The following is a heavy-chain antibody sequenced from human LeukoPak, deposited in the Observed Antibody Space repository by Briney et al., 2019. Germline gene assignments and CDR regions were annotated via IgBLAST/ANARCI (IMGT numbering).Heavy chain of an antibody. CDR1: EFTFSSYS. V-gene: IGHV3-48*01. J-gene: IGHJ4*02. Sequence: PGGSLRLSCEASEFTFSSYSMNWVRQAPGKGLERVSYISSSSSTIYYAESVKGRFTISRDNAKNSLYLQMNSPRVEDTAVYYCARSRGNSGSYPLDYWGQGTLVTVSS. CDR2: ISSSSSTI. D-gene: IGHD1-26*01. CDR3: ARSRGNSGSYPLDY.